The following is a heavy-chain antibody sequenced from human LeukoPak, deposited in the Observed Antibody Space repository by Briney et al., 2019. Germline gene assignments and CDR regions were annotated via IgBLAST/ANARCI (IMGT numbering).Heavy chain of an antibody. J-gene: IGHJ4*02. CDR1: GVTFSSYE. CDR3: ARACSGGSCYSRGRSFDY. V-gene: IGHV3-48*03. CDR2: ISSSGSTI. D-gene: IGHD2-15*01. Sequence: GGSLRLSCAASGVTFSSYEMNWVRQAPGKGLEWVSYISSSGSTIYYADSVKGRFTISRDNAKNSLYLQMNSLRAEDTAVYYCARACSGGSCYSRGRSFDYWGQGTLVTVSS.